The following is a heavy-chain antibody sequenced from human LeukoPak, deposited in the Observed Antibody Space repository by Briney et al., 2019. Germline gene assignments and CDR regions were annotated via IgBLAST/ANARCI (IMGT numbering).Heavy chain of an antibody. V-gene: IGHV4-39*01. CDR3: ARRTVVVVVVHHWYFDL. CDR2: IHYGGST. J-gene: IGHJ2*01. Sequence: SETLSLTCTVSGGSISSSSDYWSWIRQPPGKGLEWIGTIHYGGSTYYNPSLQSRGTISVHPSKNQFSLQLNSVTAADTAVYYCARRTVVVVVVHHWYFDLWGRGTLVTVSS. CDR1: GGSISSSSDY. D-gene: IGHD2-15*01.